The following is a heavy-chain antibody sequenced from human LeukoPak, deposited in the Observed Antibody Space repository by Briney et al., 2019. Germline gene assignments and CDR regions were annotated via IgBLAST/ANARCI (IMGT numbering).Heavy chain of an antibody. CDR1: GFTFSSYG. V-gene: IGHV3-30*18. Sequence: GGSLRLSCAASGFTFSSYGMHWVRQAPGKGLEWVAVISYDGSNKYYADSVKGRFTISRDNSKNTLYLQMNSLRAEDTAVYYCAKGGTLKLRYFDWLLWNDAFDIWGQGTMVTVSS. D-gene: IGHD3-9*01. J-gene: IGHJ3*02. CDR2: ISYDGSNK. CDR3: AKGGTLKLRYFDWLLWNDAFDI.